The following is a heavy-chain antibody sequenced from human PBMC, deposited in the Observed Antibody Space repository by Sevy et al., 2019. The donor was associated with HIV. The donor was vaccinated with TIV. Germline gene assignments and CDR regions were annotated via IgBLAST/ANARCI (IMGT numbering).Heavy chain of an antibody. J-gene: IGHJ6*02. CDR2: IKSKIDGGTI. D-gene: IGHD2-2*01. Sequence: GGSLRLSCAASGFTFSNVWMSWVRQAPGKGLEWVGRIKSKIDGGTIDYAAPVKVRFTISRDDSKNTLYLQMNSLETADTAVYYCTTEAVDCSTTTCTLAMDVWGQGTTVTVSS. CDR1: GFTFSNVW. CDR3: TTEAVDCSTTTCTLAMDV. V-gene: IGHV3-15*01.